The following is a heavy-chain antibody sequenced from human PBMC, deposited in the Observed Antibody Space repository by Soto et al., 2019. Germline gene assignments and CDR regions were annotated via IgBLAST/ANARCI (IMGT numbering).Heavy chain of an antibody. J-gene: IGHJ6*02. CDR2: IFNGGSA. V-gene: IGHV4-31*03. CDR1: GGFGGSVGSGNYY. CDR3: ARDRGFGMDV. Sequence: QVQLQESGPGLVKPSQTLSLTCTVSGGFGGSVGSGNYYWNWIRQHPGKGLEWIGYIFNGGSASFHPSLPGRITISAGTAKNQFSLNLNTVTAADTAVYFCARDRGFGMDVWGQGTTVIVSS.